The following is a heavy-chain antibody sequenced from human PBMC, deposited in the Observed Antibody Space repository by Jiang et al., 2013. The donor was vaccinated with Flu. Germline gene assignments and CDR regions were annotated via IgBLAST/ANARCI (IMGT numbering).Heavy chain of an antibody. V-gene: IGHV4-31*02. CDR1: SISSGGYY. Sequence: SISSGGYYWSWIRQHPGKGLEWIGYIYYSGSTYYNPSLKSRVTISVDTSKNQFSLKLSSVTAADTAVYYCAREGPSGYSYGSDIWGQGTMVTVSS. CDR2: IYYSGST. J-gene: IGHJ3*02. CDR3: AREGPSGYSYGSDI. D-gene: IGHD5-18*01.